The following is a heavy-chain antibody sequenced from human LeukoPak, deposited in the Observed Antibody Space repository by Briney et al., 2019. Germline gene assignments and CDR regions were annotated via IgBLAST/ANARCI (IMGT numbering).Heavy chain of an antibody. J-gene: IGHJ3*02. V-gene: IGHV4-59*08. CDR3: ARLMFFYCSGGSCYYAFDI. Sequence: SETLSLTCTVSGGSISSYYWSWIRQPPGKGVGWIGYIYYSGSTNYNPSLKSRVTISVDTSKNQFSLKLSSVTAADTAVYYCARLMFFYCSGGSCYYAFDIWGQGTMVTVSS. D-gene: IGHD2-15*01. CDR2: IYYSGST. CDR1: GGSISSYY.